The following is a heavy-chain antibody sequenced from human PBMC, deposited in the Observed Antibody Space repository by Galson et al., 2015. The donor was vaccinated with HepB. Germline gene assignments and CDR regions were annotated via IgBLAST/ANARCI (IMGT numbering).Heavy chain of an antibody. Sequence: CAISGDSVSSNSAAWNWIRQSPSRGLEWLGRTYYRSKWYNDYAVPVKSRITINPETSKNQFSLQLNSVTPEDTAVYYCARDWEQLVQGKYYYYGMDVWGQGTTVTVSS. V-gene: IGHV6-1*01. D-gene: IGHD6-13*01. CDR1: GDSVSSNSAA. J-gene: IGHJ6*02. CDR2: TYYRSKWYN. CDR3: ARDWEQLVQGKYYYYGMDV.